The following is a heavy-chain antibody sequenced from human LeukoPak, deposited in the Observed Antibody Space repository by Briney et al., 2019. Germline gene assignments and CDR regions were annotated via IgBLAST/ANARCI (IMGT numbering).Heavy chain of an antibody. D-gene: IGHD5-18*01. CDR2: INHSGST. CDR1: GGSITNGGYY. J-gene: IGHJ4*02. CDR3: ARGGYSYGPDFDY. V-gene: IGHV4-61*10. Sequence: TSETLSLTCTVSGGSITNGGYYWSWIRQPAGTGLEWIGEINHSGSTNYNPSLKSRVTISVDTSKNQFSLKLSSVTAADTAVYYCARGGYSYGPDFDYWGQGTLVTVSS.